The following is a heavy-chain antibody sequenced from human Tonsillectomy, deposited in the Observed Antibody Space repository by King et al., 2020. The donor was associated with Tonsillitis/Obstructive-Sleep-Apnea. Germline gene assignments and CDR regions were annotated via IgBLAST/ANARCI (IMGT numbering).Heavy chain of an antibody. D-gene: IGHD5-24*01. CDR2: IYYSGST. V-gene: IGHV4-59*01. J-gene: IGHJ3*02. CDR1: GGSISSYY. CDR3: ARGRWLQNATKDAFDI. Sequence: VQLQESGPGLVKPSETLSLTCTVSGGSISSYYWSWIRPPPGKGLEWIGYIYYSGSTNYNPSLKSRVTISVDPSKNQFSLKLSSVTAADTDVYYCARGRWLQNATKDAFDIWGQGTMVTVSS.